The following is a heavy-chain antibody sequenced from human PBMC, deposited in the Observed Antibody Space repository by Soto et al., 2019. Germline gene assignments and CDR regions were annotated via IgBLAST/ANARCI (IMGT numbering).Heavy chain of an antibody. V-gene: IGHV4-30-4*08. J-gene: IGHJ4*02. CDR2: VYYTGNT. CDR3: ARSDFWSGYYTDY. Sequence: QVQLQESGPGLVKPSQTLSLTCTVSRGSISSGDYHWSWIRQPPGKGLEWIGFVYYTGNTYYNPSLKSRVTISVDTSKNQFSLKLSSVTAADTAVYYCARSDFWSGYYTDYWGQGTLVTVSS. CDR1: RGSISSGDYH. D-gene: IGHD3-3*01.